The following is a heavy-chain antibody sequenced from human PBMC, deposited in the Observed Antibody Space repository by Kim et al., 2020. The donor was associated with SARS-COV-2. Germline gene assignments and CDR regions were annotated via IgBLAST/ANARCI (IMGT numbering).Heavy chain of an antibody. CDR1: GFTFSTYD. J-gene: IGHJ5*02. V-gene: IGHV3-30*18. CDR2: ISFDGSDK. Sequence: GGSLRLSCAASGFTFSTYDMHWVRQAPGKGLEWVAMISFDGSDKYYADSEKGRFTISRDNSKNTLYLQMNSLRAEDTAVYYCAKARDIVVEPTAMGSWGQETLVTISS. D-gene: IGHD2-2*01. CDR3: AKARDIVVEPTAMGS.